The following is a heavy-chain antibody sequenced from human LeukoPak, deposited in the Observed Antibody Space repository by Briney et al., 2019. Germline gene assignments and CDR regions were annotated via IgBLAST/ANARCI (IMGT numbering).Heavy chain of an antibody. V-gene: IGHV1-46*01. CDR1: GYTFTSYY. CDR2: INPSGGST. CDR3: ARDRGGNWVPFDY. D-gene: IGHD4-23*01. J-gene: IGHJ4*02. Sequence: ASVKVSCKASGYTFTSYYMHWVRQAPGQGLEWMGIINPSGGSTSYAQEFQGRVTMTRDMSTSTVYMELSSLRSEDTAVYYCARDRGGNWVPFDYWGQGTLVTVSS.